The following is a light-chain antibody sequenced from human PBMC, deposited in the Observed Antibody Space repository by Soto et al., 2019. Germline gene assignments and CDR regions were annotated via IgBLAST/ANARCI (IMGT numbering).Light chain of an antibody. Sequence: QSVLTQPPSASGSPGQSVTISCTGTSSDVGGYKYVSWYQQHPGKAPKLMIFGVNKRPSGVPDRFSGSKSGNTASLTVSGLQAEDEADYYCSSYAGINNVGVFGTGTKLTVL. CDR3: SSYAGINNVGV. J-gene: IGLJ1*01. CDR2: GVN. CDR1: SSDVGGYKY. V-gene: IGLV2-8*01.